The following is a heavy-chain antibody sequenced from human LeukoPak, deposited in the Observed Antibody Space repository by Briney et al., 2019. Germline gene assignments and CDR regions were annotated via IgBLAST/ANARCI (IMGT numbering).Heavy chain of an antibody. V-gene: IGHV4-61*02. Sequence: SQTLSLTCTVSGGSISSCSYYWSWIRQPAGKGLEWIGRLYTSGSTNYNPSLKSRVTISVDTSKNQFSLKLSSVTAADTAVYYCAREWKQLVEGGNYFDYWGQGTLVTVSS. D-gene: IGHD6-6*01. CDR3: AREWKQLVEGGNYFDY. J-gene: IGHJ4*02. CDR2: LYTSGST. CDR1: GGSISSCSYY.